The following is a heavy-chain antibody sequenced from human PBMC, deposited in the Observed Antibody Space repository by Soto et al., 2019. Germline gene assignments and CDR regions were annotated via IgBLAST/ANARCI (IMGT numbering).Heavy chain of an antibody. Sequence: VESLKISCKGSGYSFTSYCISWVRQMPGKGLEWMGRIDPSDSYTNYSPSFQGHVTISADKSISTAYLQWSSLKASDTTMYYCARLAMATRRGYYGMDVWGQGTTVTVSS. CDR3: ARLAMATRRGYYGMDV. V-gene: IGHV5-10-1*01. D-gene: IGHD5-12*01. CDR1: GYSFTSYC. CDR2: IDPSDSYT. J-gene: IGHJ6*02.